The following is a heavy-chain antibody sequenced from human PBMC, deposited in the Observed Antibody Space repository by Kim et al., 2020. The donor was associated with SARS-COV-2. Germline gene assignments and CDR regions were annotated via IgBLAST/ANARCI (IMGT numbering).Heavy chain of an antibody. D-gene: IGHD2-15*01. V-gene: IGHV1-24*01. J-gene: IGHJ5*02. CDR1: GYTLTELS. CDR3: ATGRVAGPPAWFDP. CDR2: FDPEDGET. Sequence: ASVKVSCKVSGYTLTELSMHWVRQAPGKGLEWMGGFDPEDGETIYAQKFQGRVTMTKDTSTDTAYMELSSLRSEDTAVYYCATGRVAGPPAWFDPWGQGTLVTVSS.